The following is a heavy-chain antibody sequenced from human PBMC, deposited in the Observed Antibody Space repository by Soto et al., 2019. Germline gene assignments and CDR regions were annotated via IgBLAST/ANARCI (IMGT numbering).Heavy chain of an antibody. J-gene: IGHJ1*01. D-gene: IGHD6-19*01. Sequence: EVQLVESGGGLIQPGGSLRLSCAASGFTVSSNYMGWVRQAPGKGLEYVSVVYSAGNTYYADSVKGRFTISRDSSENTLFLQMNSLRAEDTAVYFCARAVGSSGGGAEYFQHWGQGTLVTVSS. CDR1: GFTVSSNY. CDR2: VYSAGNT. CDR3: ARAVGSSGGGAEYFQH. V-gene: IGHV3-53*01.